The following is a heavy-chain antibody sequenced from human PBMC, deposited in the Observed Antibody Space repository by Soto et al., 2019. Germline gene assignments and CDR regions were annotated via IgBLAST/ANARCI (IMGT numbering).Heavy chain of an antibody. CDR3: ATHLSPYRGFKVWYFVL. V-gene: IGHV1-24*01. D-gene: IGHD3-10*01. CDR1: GHSLTDLC. J-gene: IGHJ2*01. CDR2: FDPEDAKT. Sequence: ASVKVSCKVSGHSLTDLCIHWVRQAPGKGLEWMGGFDPEDAKTIYTQRFQGRVTVTEDTSTDTAYMDLSSLTYEDTAVYYCATHLSPYRGFKVWYFVLWGRVTMVTVSS.